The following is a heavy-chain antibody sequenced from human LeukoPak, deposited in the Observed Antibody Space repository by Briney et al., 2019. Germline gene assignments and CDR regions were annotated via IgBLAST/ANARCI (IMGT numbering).Heavy chain of an antibody. V-gene: IGHV1-18*01. Sequence: ASVKVSCKASGYTFTGYGISWVRQAPGQGLEWMGWISAYNGNTNYAQKLQGRVTMTTDTSTRTAYMKLRSLRSDDTAVYYCARDLPRHFDYWGQGTLVTVSS. CDR2: ISAYNGNT. CDR1: GYTFTGYG. CDR3: ARDLPRHFDY. J-gene: IGHJ4*02. D-gene: IGHD5/OR15-5a*01.